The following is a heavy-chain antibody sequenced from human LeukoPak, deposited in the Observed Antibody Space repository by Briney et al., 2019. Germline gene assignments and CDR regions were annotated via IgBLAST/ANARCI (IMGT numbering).Heavy chain of an antibody. Sequence: GASVKVSCKASGYTFTSYAMHWVRQAPGQRLEWMGWINAGNGNTKYSQKFQGRVTITRDTSASTAYMELSSLRSEDTAVYYCARDRGSYDSSGYYDCWGQGTLVTVSS. V-gene: IGHV1-3*01. CDR3: ARDRGSYDSSGYYDC. J-gene: IGHJ4*02. D-gene: IGHD3-22*01. CDR1: GYTFTSYA. CDR2: INAGNGNT.